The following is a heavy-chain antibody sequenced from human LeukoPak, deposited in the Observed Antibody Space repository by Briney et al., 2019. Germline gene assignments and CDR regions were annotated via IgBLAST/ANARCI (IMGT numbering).Heavy chain of an antibody. V-gene: IGHV4-59*01. CDR1: GGSISYYY. J-gene: IGHJ4*02. D-gene: IGHD3-16*01. CDR3: ARFRGSAPPYYFDY. Sequence: PSETLSLTCTVSGGSISYYYWSWIRQPPGKGLEWIGYIYYTGSTKYNPSLNSRVNISLDMSKNQFSLKLTSVTAADTAVYYCARFRGSAPPYYFDYWGQGTLVTVSS. CDR2: IYYTGST.